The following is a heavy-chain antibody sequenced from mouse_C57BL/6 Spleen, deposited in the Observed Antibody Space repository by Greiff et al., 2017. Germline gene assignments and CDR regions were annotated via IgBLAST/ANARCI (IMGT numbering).Heavy chain of an antibody. V-gene: IGHV1-52*01. CDR1: GYTFTSYW. CDR2: IDPADSET. J-gene: IGHJ1*01. CDR3: ARIKYYGRRGDD. D-gene: IGHD1-1*01. Sequence: VKLQQPGAELVRPGSSVKLSCKASGYTFTSYWMHWVKQRPIQGLAWIGNIDPADSETHYNQKFKDKATLTVDKSSLTAYMQLSSLTSDDSAVYYGARIKYYGRRGDDWGPGTTLTVSS.